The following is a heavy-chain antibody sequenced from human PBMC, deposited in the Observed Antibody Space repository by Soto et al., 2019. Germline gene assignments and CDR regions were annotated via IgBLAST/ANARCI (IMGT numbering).Heavy chain of an antibody. V-gene: IGHV3-53*01. J-gene: IGHJ4*02. CDR2: IYSGGST. CDR1: GFTVSSNY. D-gene: IGHD3-22*01. CDR3: GRAPSYYYDSSGYQAHDY. Sequence: GGSLRLSCAASGFTVSSNYMSWVRQAPGKGLEWVSVIYSGGSTYYADSVKGRFTISRDNSKNTLYLQMNSLRAEDTAVYYCGRAPSYYYDSSGYQAHDYWGQGTLVTVSS.